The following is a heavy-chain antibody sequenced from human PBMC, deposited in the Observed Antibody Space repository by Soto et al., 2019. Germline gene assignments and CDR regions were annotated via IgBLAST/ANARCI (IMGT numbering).Heavy chain of an antibody. V-gene: IGHV4-39*01. CDR3: ARHTPAISISDH. CDR1: GGSISSSSYY. D-gene: IGHD2-15*01. Sequence: QLQLQESGPGLVKPSETLSLTCTVSGGSISSSSYYWGWIRQPPGKGLEWIGRIYYSGSTYYNPSLKSRVTISLDTSKTQFSLKLSSVTAADTAVYYCARHTPAISISDHWGQGTLVTVSS. CDR2: IYYSGST. J-gene: IGHJ4*02.